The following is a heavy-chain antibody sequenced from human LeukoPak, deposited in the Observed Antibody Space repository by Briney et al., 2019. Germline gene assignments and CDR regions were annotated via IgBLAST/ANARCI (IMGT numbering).Heavy chain of an antibody. D-gene: IGHD6-6*01. CDR3: ARERPYSSSSLDY. CDR1: GYTFTSYY. Sequence: ASVKVSCKASGYTFTSYYMHWVRQAPGQGLEWMGWINPNSGGTNYAQKFQGRVTMTRDTSISTAYMELSRLRSDDTAVYYCARERPYSSSSLDYWGQGTLVTVSS. CDR2: INPNSGGT. V-gene: IGHV1-2*02. J-gene: IGHJ4*02.